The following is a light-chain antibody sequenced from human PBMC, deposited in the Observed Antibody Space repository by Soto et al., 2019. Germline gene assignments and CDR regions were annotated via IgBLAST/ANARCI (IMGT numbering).Light chain of an antibody. CDR2: GAS. Sequence: EIVMTQSPATLSVSPGERATLSCRASQSVSSDLAWYHQKPGQAPRLLSYGASTRATGIPARFSGSGSGTEFTLTINSLQSEDFAVYDCQQYSNWPRTFGQGPKVEIK. CDR3: QQYSNWPRT. V-gene: IGKV3-15*01. J-gene: IGKJ1*01. CDR1: QSVSSD.